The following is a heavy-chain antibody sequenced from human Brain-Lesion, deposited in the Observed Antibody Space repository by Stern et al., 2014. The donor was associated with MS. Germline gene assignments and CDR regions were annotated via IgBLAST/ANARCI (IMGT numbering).Heavy chain of an antibody. CDR3: ARAHVDTWDWFDP. CDR1: GFTFSTYW. CDR2: INGDGSRT. J-gene: IGHJ5*02. V-gene: IGHV3-74*02. Sequence: EVQLVESGGDFVPPGGSLRLSCTASGFTFSTYWMHWVRQAPGKGLVWVSRINGDGSRTSYADSVKGRFTISRDNAKNTLYVQMNSLRVEDTAVYYCARAHVDTWDWFDPWGQGTLVTVSS. D-gene: IGHD5-18*01.